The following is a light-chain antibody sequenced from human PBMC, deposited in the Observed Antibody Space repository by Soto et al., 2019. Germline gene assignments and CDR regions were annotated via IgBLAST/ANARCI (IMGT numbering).Light chain of an antibody. V-gene: IGLV2-14*01. J-gene: IGLJ2*01. CDR1: SSDVGGYIY. CDR2: EVS. CDR3: SSYTSSSTVV. Sequence: QSALTQPASVSGSPGQSITISCTGTSSDVGGYIYVSWYQQHPGKAPKLIIYEVSNRPSGVSNRFSGCKSGNTASLTISGRKAEDEGDYYCSSYTSSSTVVFGGGTKLTVL.